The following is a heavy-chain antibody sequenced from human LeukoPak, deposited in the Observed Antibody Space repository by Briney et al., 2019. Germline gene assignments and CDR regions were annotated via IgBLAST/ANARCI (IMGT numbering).Heavy chain of an antibody. CDR2: ISSSSSYI. D-gene: IGHD1-26*01. J-gene: IGHJ4*02. CDR1: GFTFSSYS. Sequence: PGGSLRLSCAASGFTFSSYSMNWVRQAPGKGLEWVSSISSSSSYIYYADSVKGRFTISRDNAKNSLYLQMDSLTAEDTAVYYCAKNLYGGGYLILAYWGQGTLVTVSS. V-gene: IGHV3-21*04. CDR3: AKNLYGGGYLILAY.